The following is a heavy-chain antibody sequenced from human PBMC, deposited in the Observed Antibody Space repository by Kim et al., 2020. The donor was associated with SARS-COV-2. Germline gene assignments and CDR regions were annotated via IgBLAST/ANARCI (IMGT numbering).Heavy chain of an antibody. Sequence: YYADSGKGRLTISRDNAKNSLYLQMNSLRAEDTAVYYCARVSSSWYYFDYWGQGTLVTVSS. D-gene: IGHD6-13*01. V-gene: IGHV3-21*01. CDR3: ARVSSSWYYFDY. J-gene: IGHJ4*02.